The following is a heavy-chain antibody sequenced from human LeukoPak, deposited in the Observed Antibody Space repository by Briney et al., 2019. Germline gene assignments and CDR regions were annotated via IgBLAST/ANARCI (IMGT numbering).Heavy chain of an antibody. CDR3: DSPSPPYGSSWYEPDY. CDR2: ISGSGGRT. V-gene: IGHV3-23*01. Sequence: PGGSLRLSCAASGFTFSSYAMSWVRQGPGKGPEWVSAISGSGGRTYYADSVKGRFTISRDNSKNTLYLQMNSLRAEDTAVYYCDSPSPPYGSSWYEPDYWGQGTLVTVSS. D-gene: IGHD6-13*01. CDR1: GFTFSSYA. J-gene: IGHJ4*02.